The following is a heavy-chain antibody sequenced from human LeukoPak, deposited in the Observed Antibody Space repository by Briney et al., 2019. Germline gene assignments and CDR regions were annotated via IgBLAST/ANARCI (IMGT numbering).Heavy chain of an antibody. D-gene: IGHD1-26*01. CDR3: ARWSGSYPRYYFDY. J-gene: IGHJ4*02. V-gene: IGHV4-59*01. CDR1: GGSISSYY. CDR2: IYYSGST. Sequence: KPSETLSLTCTVSGGSISSYYWSWIRQPPGKGLEWIGYIYYSGSTNYNPSLKSRVTISVDMSKNQFSPKLSSVTAADTAVYYCARWSGSYPRYYFDYWGQGTLVTVSS.